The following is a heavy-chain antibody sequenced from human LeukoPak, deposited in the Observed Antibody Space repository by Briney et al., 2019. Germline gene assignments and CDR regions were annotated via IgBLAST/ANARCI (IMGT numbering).Heavy chain of an antibody. CDR3: ASFRGVGIAVAGSDY. V-gene: IGHV4-34*01. CDR1: GGSFSGYY. CDR2: INHSGST. D-gene: IGHD6-19*01. Sequence: SETLSLTCAVYGGSFSGYYWSWIRQPPGKGLEWIGEINHSGSTNYNPSLKSRVTISVDTSKNQFSLKLSSVTAADTAVYYCASFRGVGIAVAGSDYWGQGTLVTVSS. J-gene: IGHJ4*02.